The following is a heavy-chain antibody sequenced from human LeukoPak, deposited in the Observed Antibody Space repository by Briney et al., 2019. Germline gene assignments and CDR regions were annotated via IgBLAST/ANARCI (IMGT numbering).Heavy chain of an antibody. V-gene: IGHV1-69*13. CDR2: IIPIFGTA. Sequence: ASVKVSCKASGGTFSSYAISWVRQAPGQGLEWMGGIIPIFGTANYAQKFQGRVTITADESTSTAYMELSSLRSEDTAVYYCATVRYYYGSGSPSYYFDYWGQGTLVTVSS. CDR3: ATVRYYYGSGSPSYYFDY. D-gene: IGHD3-10*01. J-gene: IGHJ4*02. CDR1: GGTFSSYA.